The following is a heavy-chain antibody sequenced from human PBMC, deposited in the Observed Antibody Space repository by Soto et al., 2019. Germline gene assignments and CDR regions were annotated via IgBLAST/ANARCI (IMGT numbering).Heavy chain of an antibody. CDR3: ARGRYGSGSYYYYYYYMDV. D-gene: IGHD3-10*01. CDR2: ISAYNGNT. CDR1: GYTFTSYG. Sequence: ASVKVSCKASGYTFTSYGISWVRQAPGQGLEWMGWISAYNGNTNYAQKLQGRVTMTTDTSTSTAYMELRSLRSDDTAVYYCARGRYGSGSYYYYYYYMDVWGKGTTVTVSS. J-gene: IGHJ6*03. V-gene: IGHV1-18*01.